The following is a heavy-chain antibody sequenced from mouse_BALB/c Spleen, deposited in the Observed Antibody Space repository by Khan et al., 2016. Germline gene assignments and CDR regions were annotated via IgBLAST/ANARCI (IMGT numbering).Heavy chain of an antibody. CDR1: GYSITSGYY. CDR3: ARVPFDYYGSSYWSFDD. D-gene: IGHD1-1*01. J-gene: IGHJ1*01. CDR2: ISSDGST. V-gene: IGHV3-6*02. Sequence: EVQLQESGPGLVKPSQSLSLTCSVTGYSITSGYYWNWIRQFPGNKLEWMGYISSDGSTNYNPSLKNRIPITRDTSKTQFFLKLTTVTSEDTATFYCARVPFDYYGSSYWSFDDWGGESTVPVSS.